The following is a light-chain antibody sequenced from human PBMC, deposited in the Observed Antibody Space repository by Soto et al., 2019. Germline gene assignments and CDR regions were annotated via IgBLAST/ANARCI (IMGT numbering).Light chain of an antibody. CDR2: GAS. J-gene: IGKJ1*01. CDR1: QSVSNNY. V-gene: IGKV3-20*01. Sequence: EIVLTQSPCTLALSPGERATLSCRASQSVSNNYLAWYQQKPGQAPRLLIYGASNRATGIPERFSGSGSGTDFTLTISRLEPEDFAVYYCQQYGSSPWTFGQGTKVDIK. CDR3: QQYGSSPWT.